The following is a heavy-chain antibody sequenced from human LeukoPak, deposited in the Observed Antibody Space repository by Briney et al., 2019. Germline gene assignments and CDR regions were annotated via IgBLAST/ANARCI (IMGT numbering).Heavy chain of an antibody. D-gene: IGHD3-22*01. Sequence: SETLSLTCTVSGGSISSSSYYWGWIRQPPGKGLEWIGSIYYSGSTYYNPSLKSRVTISVDTSKNQFSLKLSSVTAADTAVYYCARDYYDSRDHAFDIWGQGTMVTVSS. CDR3: ARDYYDSRDHAFDI. V-gene: IGHV4-39*07. J-gene: IGHJ3*02. CDR2: IYYSGST. CDR1: GGSISSSSYY.